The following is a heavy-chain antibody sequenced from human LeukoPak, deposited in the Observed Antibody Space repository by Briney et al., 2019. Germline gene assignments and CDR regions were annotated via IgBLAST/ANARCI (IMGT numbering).Heavy chain of an antibody. J-gene: IGHJ4*02. CDR2: INSGGTTV. D-gene: IGHD3-10*01. CDR3: AKDGEVLPAGEIDY. V-gene: IGHV3-48*03. Sequence: PGGSLRLSCTASGFIFSTYEMNWVRQAPGKGLEWVSYINSGGTTVYYADSVKGRFTISRDNSLYLQMNSLRPEDTAFYYCAKDGEVLPAGEIDYWGQGTLVTVSS. CDR1: GFIFSTYE.